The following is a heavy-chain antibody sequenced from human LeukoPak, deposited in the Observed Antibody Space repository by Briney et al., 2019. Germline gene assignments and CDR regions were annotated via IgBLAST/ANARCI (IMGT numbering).Heavy chain of an antibody. J-gene: IGHJ4*02. CDR3: ATADIVVVPAAMDY. D-gene: IGHD2-2*01. V-gene: IGHV1-24*01. CDR2: FDPEDGET. Sequence: ASVKVSCKASGYTFTGYYMHWVRQAPGKGLEWMGGFDPEDGETIYAQKFQGRVTMTEDTSTDTAYMELSSLRSEDTAVYYCATADIVVVPAAMDYWGQGTLVTVSS. CDR1: GYTFTGYY.